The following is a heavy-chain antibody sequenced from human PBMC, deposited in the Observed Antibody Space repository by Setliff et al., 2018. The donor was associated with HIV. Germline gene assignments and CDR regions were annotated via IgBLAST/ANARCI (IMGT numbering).Heavy chain of an antibody. CDR1: GYAINNNFF. D-gene: IGHD6-19*01. CDR2: IYHSGST. Sequence: SETLSLTCAVSGYAINNNFFWGWVRQPPGKGLEWIGSIYHSGSTYYNPSLKSRVTISLDTSNNHFSLKLSSVTAADTAVYYCARDPNTGWYYLDFWGPGALVTVSS. V-gene: IGHV4-38-2*02. J-gene: IGHJ4*02. CDR3: ARDPNTGWYYLDF.